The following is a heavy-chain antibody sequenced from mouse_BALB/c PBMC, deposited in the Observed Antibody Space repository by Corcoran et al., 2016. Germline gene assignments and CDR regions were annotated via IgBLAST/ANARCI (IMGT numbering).Heavy chain of an antibody. V-gene: IGHV3-6*02. CDR1: GYSITSGYY. D-gene: IGHD1-1*01. Sequence: DVQLQESGPGLVKPSQSLSLTCSVTGYSITSGYYWNWIRQFPGNKLEWMGYLSYDGSNNYNPSRKNRISITRDTSQNQFFLKLNDVTTEDTATYYCARDYYGSSYFDYWGQGTTLTVSS. J-gene: IGHJ2*01. CDR2: LSYDGSN. CDR3: ARDYYGSSYFDY.